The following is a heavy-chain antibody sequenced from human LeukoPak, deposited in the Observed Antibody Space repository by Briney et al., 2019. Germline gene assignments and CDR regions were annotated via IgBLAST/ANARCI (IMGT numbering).Heavy chain of an antibody. CDR3: TRAFPPLRTAAAGDI. CDR1: GFTFSDCD. D-gene: IGHD6-13*01. J-gene: IGHJ4*02. Sequence: GGSLRLACTGSGFTFSDCDMSWVRQAPGKGLEWISSISGRSSHIYYADSIKGRFTISRDNAKNSLYLQMNSLRDEDTAVYYCTRAFPPLRTAAAGDIWGQGTLVTVSS. CDR2: ISGRSSHI. V-gene: IGHV3-21*01.